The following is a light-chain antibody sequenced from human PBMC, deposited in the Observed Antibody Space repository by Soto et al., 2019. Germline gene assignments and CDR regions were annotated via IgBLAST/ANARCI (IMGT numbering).Light chain of an antibody. CDR1: QSISDT. CDR2: GAS. J-gene: IGKJ1*01. Sequence: EIVMTQSPATLSVSPGGRATPSCRASQSISDTLAWYQQKPGQAPRLLIYGASKRATGFPARFSGSGSGTDFTLTISSLQPEDFATYYCQQSYSTPWTFGQGTKVDIK. CDR3: QQSYSTPWT. V-gene: IGKV3-15*01.